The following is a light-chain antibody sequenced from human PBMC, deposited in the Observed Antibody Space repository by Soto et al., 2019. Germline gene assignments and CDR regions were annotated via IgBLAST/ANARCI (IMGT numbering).Light chain of an antibody. Sequence: DIVMTQSPDSLAVSLGERATISCKSSQSLLFSSNNKTYLAWYQHRPGQSPKMLIFWASARESGVPERFSGSGSETDFTLTISGLQPEDAAVYYCQQYYSDFFTFGHGTRLEIK. CDR1: QSLLFSSNNKTY. CDR2: WAS. J-gene: IGKJ2*01. V-gene: IGKV4-1*01. CDR3: QQYYSDFFT.